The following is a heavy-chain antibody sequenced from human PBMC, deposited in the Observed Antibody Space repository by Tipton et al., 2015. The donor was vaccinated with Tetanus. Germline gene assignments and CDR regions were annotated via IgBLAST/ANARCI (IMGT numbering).Heavy chain of an antibody. V-gene: IGHV2-70*01. Sequence: LVKPTETLTLTCTFSGFSLSTAGMCVSWIRQPPGKALEWLALIDWDDDKYYSTSLRTRLTISKDTSKNQVVLTMTNMDPVDTATYYCARTPSRYTSPRGYFDFWGPGTLVTVSS. CDR3: ARTPSRYTSPRGYFDF. J-gene: IGHJ4*02. CDR2: IDWDDDK. D-gene: IGHD2-2*01. CDR1: GFSLSTAGMC.